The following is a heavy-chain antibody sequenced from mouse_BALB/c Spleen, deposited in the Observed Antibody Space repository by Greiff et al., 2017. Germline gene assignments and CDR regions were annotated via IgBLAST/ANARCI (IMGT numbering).Heavy chain of an antibody. J-gene: IGHJ4*01. CDR2: ISSGSSTI. Sequence: EVQLVESGGGLVQPGGSRKLSCAASGFTFSSFGMHWVRQAPEKGLEWVAYISSGSSTIYYADTVKGRFTISRDNPKNTLFLQMTSLRSEDTAMYYCARRDYGNYVRAMDYWGQGTSVTVSS. CDR3: ARRDYGNYVRAMDY. D-gene: IGHD2-1*01. CDR1: GFTFSSFG. V-gene: IGHV5-17*02.